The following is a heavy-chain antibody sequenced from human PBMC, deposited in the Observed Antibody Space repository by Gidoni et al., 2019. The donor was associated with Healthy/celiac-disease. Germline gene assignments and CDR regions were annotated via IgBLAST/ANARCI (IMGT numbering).Heavy chain of an antibody. J-gene: IGHJ4*02. CDR3: ARIAGQLWGSFDY. Sequence: QLQLQESAPGLVKPSETLSLTCTVSGGSISSSSYYWGWIRTPPGKGLEWIGSIYYSGSTYYNPSLKSRVTISVDTSKNQFSLKLSSVTAADTAVYYCARIAGQLWGSFDYWGQGTLVTVSS. CDR2: IYYSGST. CDR1: GGSISSSSYY. V-gene: IGHV4-39*07. D-gene: IGHD5-18*01.